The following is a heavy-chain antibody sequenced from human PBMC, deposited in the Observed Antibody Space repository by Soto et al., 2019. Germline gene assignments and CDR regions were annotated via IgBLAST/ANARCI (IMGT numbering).Heavy chain of an antibody. Sequence: SETLSLTCTVSGGSISSSSYYWGWIRQPPGKGLEWIGSIYYSGSTYYNPSLKSRVTISVDTSKNQFSLKLSSVTAADTAVYYCARHCGQWLPVDWFDPWGQGTLVTVSS. CDR2: IYYSGST. J-gene: IGHJ5*02. CDR1: GGSISSSSYY. V-gene: IGHV4-39*01. D-gene: IGHD6-19*01. CDR3: ARHCGQWLPVDWFDP.